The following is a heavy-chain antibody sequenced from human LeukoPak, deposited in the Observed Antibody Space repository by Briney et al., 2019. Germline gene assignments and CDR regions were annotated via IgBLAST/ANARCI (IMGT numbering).Heavy chain of an antibody. D-gene: IGHD4-17*01. V-gene: IGHV4-59*01. CDR3: ARGSGYGDDFQH. J-gene: IGHJ1*01. CDR2: IYYSGST. CDR1: GGSISSYY. Sequence: SETLSLTCTVSGGSISSYYWSWIRQPPGKGLEWIGYIYYSGSTNYNPSLKSRVTISVDTSKNQFSLKLSSVTAADTAVYYCARGSGYGDDFQHWGQGTLVTVSS.